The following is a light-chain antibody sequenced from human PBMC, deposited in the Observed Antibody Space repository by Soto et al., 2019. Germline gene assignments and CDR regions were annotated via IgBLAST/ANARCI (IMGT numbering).Light chain of an antibody. Sequence: ETVLTQSPATLSLSPGERATLSCKASQSVDSYLAWYQQKPGQAPRLLIYDASNRATGIPARFSGSGSGTDFTLTISSLEPEDFAVYYCQQRKNWPPLTFGGGTRVEIK. CDR1: QSVDSY. CDR3: QQRKNWPPLT. V-gene: IGKV3-11*01. CDR2: DAS. J-gene: IGKJ4*01.